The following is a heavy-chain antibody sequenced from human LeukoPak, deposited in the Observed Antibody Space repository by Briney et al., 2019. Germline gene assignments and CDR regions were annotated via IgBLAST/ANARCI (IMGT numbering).Heavy chain of an antibody. J-gene: IGHJ4*02. V-gene: IGHV3-30*19. Sequence: PGGSLRLSCVGSGFTFSDAWMSWVRQAPGKGLEWVAVISYDGSNKYYADSVKGRFTISRDNSKNTLYLQMNSLRAEDTAVYYCARDLNSLFGYWGQGTLVTVSS. CDR3: ARDLNSLFGY. CDR1: GFTFSDAW. CDR2: ISYDGSNK.